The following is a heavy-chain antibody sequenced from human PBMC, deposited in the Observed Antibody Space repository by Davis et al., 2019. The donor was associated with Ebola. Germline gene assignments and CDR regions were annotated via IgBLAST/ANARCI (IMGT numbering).Heavy chain of an antibody. CDR3: TAAGQGNDY. CDR2: IRSKANSYAT. J-gene: IGHJ4*02. V-gene: IGHV3-73*01. CDR1: GFTFSGSA. Sequence: GESLKISCAASGFTFSGSAMHWVRQASGKGLEWVGRIRSKANSYATAYAASVKGRFTISRDDSKNTAYLQMNSLKTEDTAVYYCTAAGQGNDYWGQGTLVTVSS. D-gene: IGHD6-13*01.